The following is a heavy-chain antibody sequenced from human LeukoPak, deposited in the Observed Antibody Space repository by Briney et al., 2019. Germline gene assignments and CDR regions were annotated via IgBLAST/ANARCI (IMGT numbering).Heavy chain of an antibody. CDR1: GYTFTSYY. CDR2: INPSGGST. J-gene: IGHJ5*02. V-gene: IGHV1-46*01. CDR3: AAVGATRGFDP. Sequence: ASVTVSCTASGYTFTSYYMHWVRQAPGQGLEWMGIINPSGGSTSYAQKFQGRVTMTRDTSTSTVYIELSSLRSEDTAVYYCAAVGATRGFDPWGQGTLVTVSS. D-gene: IGHD1-26*01.